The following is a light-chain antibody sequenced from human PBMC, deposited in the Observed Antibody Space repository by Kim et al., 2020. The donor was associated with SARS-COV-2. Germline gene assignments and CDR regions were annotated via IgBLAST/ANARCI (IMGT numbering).Light chain of an antibody. V-gene: IGKV3-20*01. CDR3: QQYGSSPRT. J-gene: IGKJ2*01. CDR2: GAS. Sequence: EIVLTQSPGTLSLSPGERATLSCRASQSVSNNYLAWYQQKPGQAPRLLIYGASSRATDIPDRFSGSGSGTDFTLTISRLEPEDFAVYYCQQYGSSPRTFGQGTKLEIK. CDR1: QSVSNNY.